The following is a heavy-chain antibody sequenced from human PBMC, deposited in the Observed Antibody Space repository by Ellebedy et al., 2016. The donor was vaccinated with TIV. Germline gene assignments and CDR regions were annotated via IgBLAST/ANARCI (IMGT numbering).Heavy chain of an antibody. CDR1: GFTFSDYY. V-gene: IGHV3-11*04. Sequence: GESLKISCAASGFTFSDYYMSWIRQAPGKGLEWVSYISGSGSTVFYADSVKGRFTISRDNAKNSLYLQMNSLRAEDTAVYYCARAARHDSSDFDDWGQGTLVTVSS. J-gene: IGHJ4*02. D-gene: IGHD3-22*01. CDR3: ARAARHDSSDFDD. CDR2: ISGSGSTV.